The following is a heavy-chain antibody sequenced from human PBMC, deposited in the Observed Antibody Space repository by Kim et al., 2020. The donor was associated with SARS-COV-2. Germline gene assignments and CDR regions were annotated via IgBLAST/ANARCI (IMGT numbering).Heavy chain of an antibody. CDR1: GYSFTSYW. CDR3: ASSRHWGGSYNWFDP. CDR2: IYPGDSDT. D-gene: IGHD1-26*01. V-gene: IGHV5-51*01. J-gene: IGHJ5*02. Sequence: GESLKISCKGSGYSFTSYWIGWVRQMPGKGLEWMGIIYPGDSDTRYSPSFQGQVTISADKSISTAYLQWSSLKASDTAMYYCASSRHWGGSYNWFDPWGQGTLVTVSS.